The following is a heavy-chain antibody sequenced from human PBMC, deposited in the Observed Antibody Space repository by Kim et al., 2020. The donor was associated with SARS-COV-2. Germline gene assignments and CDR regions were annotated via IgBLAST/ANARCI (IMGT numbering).Heavy chain of an antibody. CDR1: GFTFSSYE. CDR2: ISSSGSTI. V-gene: IGHV3-48*03. J-gene: IGHJ4*02. Sequence: GGSLRLSCAASGFTFSSYEMNWVRQAPGKGLEWVSYISSSGSTIYYADSVKGRFTISRDNAKNSLYLQMNSLRAEDTAVYYCACLDVRAEYSYGRVDYWGQGTLVTVSS. D-gene: IGHD5-18*01. CDR3: ACLDVRAEYSYGRVDY.